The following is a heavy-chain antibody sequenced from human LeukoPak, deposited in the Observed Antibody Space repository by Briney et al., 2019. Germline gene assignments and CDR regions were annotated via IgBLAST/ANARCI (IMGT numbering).Heavy chain of an antibody. V-gene: IGHV4-59*01. J-gene: IGHJ4*02. CDR1: GGSISGYY. CDR2: MYNSGST. D-gene: IGHD5-18*01. CDR3: ARAVDSYGWVDY. Sequence: SETLSLTCIVSGGSISGYYWSWIRQPPGKGLEWIGYMYNSGSTKYSPSLKSRVTISVDMSKNHFSLKMSSVTAADTAVYYCARAVDSYGWVDYWGQGTLVTVSS.